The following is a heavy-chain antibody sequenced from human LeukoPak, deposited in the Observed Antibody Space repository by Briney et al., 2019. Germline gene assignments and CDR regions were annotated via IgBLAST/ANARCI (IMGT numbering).Heavy chain of an antibody. J-gene: IGHJ6*02. CDR1: GFTFSSYW. Sequence: PGGSLRLSCAASGFTFSSYWMHWVRQAPGKGLVWVSRINSDGSSTSYADSVKGRFTISRDNAKNTLYLQMNSLRAEDTAVYYCASEVDGSGSYYIYYGMDVWGQGTTVTVFS. D-gene: IGHD3-10*01. V-gene: IGHV3-74*01. CDR3: ASEVDGSGSYYIYYGMDV. CDR2: INSDGSST.